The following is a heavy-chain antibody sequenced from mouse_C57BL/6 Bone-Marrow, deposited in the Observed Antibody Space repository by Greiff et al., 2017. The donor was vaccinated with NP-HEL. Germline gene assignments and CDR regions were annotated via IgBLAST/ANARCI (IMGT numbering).Heavy chain of an antibody. CDR3: ARPPYYYGSSLGAY. CDR2: ISTYYGDA. D-gene: IGHD1-1*01. J-gene: IGHJ3*01. Sequence: QVQLQQSGPELVRPGVSVKISCKGSGYTFTDYALHWVKQSHAKSLEWIGVISTYYGDASYIQKFKDKATMTVDKASSTAYMELARLISEDSAVYYCARPPYYYGSSLGAYWGQGTLVTVSA. CDR1: GYTFTDYA. V-gene: IGHV1-67*01.